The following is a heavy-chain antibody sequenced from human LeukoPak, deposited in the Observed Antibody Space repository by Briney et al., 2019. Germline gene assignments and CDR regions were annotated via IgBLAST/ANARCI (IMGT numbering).Heavy chain of an antibody. CDR3: ARVGRLYYYGSGSYYAGMDV. D-gene: IGHD3-10*01. CDR1: GFTFSSYS. CDR2: ISSSSSYI. V-gene: IGHV3-21*01. Sequence: GGSLRLSCAASGFTFSSYSMNWVRQAPGKGLEWVSSISSSSSYIYCADSVKGRFTIPRDNAKNSLYLQMNSLRAEDTAVYYCARVGRLYYYGSGSYYAGMDVWGQGTTVTVSS. J-gene: IGHJ6*02.